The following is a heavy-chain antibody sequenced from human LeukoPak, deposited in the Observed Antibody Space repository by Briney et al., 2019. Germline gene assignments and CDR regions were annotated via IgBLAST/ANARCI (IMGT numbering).Heavy chain of an antibody. V-gene: IGHV3-73*01. Sequence: GGSLRLSCAASGFTFSGSAMHWVRQASGKGLEWVGRIRSKANSYATAYAASVKGRFTISRDDSKNTAYLQMNSLKTEDTAVYYCARDYPTSGIVTIFDCWGQGTLVTVSS. D-gene: IGHD1-1*01. J-gene: IGHJ4*02. CDR3: ARDYPTSGIVTIFDC. CDR1: GFTFSGSA. CDR2: IRSKANSYAT.